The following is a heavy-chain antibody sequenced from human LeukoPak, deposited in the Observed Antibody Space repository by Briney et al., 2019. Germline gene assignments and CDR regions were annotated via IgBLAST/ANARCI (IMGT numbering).Heavy chain of an antibody. D-gene: IGHD2-8*01. V-gene: IGHV3-30*02. J-gene: IGHJ6*03. Sequence: GGSLRLSCAASGFTFSSYWMSWVRQAPGKGLEWVACIQYDGSNEQFADSVKGRFSISRDSSKNILYLQVNSLRAEDTAVYYCAKDRCSNGIGCYYYYMDVWGKGTTVTISS. CDR2: IQYDGSNE. CDR1: GFTFSSYW. CDR3: AKDRCSNGIGCYYYYMDV.